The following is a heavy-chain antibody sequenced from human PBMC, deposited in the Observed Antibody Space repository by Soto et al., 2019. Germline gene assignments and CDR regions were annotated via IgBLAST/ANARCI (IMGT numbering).Heavy chain of an antibody. D-gene: IGHD3-16*01. Sequence: GASVKVSCKAAGGTFSSYTISWVRQAPGQGLEWMGRIIPILGIANYAQKFQGRVTITADKSTSTAYMELSSLRSEDTAVYYCARAGFYDCIWGKENKDAFDIWGQGTMVTISS. V-gene: IGHV1-69*02. CDR1: GGTFSSYT. J-gene: IGHJ3*02. CDR3: ARAGFYDCIWGKENKDAFDI. CDR2: IIPILGIA.